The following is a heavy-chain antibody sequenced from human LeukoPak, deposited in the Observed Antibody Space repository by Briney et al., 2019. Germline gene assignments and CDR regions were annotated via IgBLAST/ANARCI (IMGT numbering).Heavy chain of an antibody. Sequence: WETLNLTCAVYGGSFSGYYWSWIRQPPGKGLEWIGEINHSGSTNYNPSLRSRVTISVDTSKNQFSLKLSSVTAADTAVYYCARTRIVRFDPWGQGTLVTVSS. V-gene: IGHV4-34*01. D-gene: IGHD3-22*01. CDR1: GGSFSGYY. CDR3: ARTRIVRFDP. J-gene: IGHJ5*02. CDR2: INHSGST.